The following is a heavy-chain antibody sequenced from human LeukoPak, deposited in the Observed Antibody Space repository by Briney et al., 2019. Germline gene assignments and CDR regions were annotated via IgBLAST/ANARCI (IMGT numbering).Heavy chain of an antibody. D-gene: IGHD3-10*01. J-gene: IGHJ4*02. Sequence: EASVKVSCTASGYTFTGYYMHWVRQAPGQGLEWMGWINPNSGGTNYAQKFQGRVTMTRDTSISTAYMELSRLRSDDTAVYYCARERITMVRVFDYWGQGTLVTVSS. CDR3: ARERITMVRVFDY. CDR2: INPNSGGT. V-gene: IGHV1-2*02. CDR1: GYTFTGYY.